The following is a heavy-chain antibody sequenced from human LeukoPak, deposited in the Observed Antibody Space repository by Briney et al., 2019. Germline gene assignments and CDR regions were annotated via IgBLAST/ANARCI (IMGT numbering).Heavy chain of an antibody. CDR3: ARDSGHSRHLDY. V-gene: IGHV3-48*03. CDR2: ISSAGGTI. Sequence: GGSLRLSCAVSGFTFSSYEMNWVRQAPGKGLEWVSYISSAGGTIYYADSVKGRFTISRDNAKNSLFLQMNSLRAEDTAVSYCARDSGHSRHLDYWGQGTLVTVSS. CDR1: GFTFSSYE. J-gene: IGHJ4*02. D-gene: IGHD5-18*01.